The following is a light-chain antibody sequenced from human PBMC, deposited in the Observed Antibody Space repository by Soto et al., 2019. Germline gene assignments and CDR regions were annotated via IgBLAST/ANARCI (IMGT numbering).Light chain of an antibody. CDR2: EVS. CDR3: SSFAGRTPYV. CDR1: SSDVGGYND. J-gene: IGLJ1*01. Sequence: QSVLTQPPSASGSPGQSVTISCTGTSSDVGGYNDVSWYQQHPGKAPKLIIYEVSKRPSGVPDRFSGSKSGNTASLTVSGLQAEDEADYYCSSFAGRTPYVFGTGTQLTVL. V-gene: IGLV2-8*01.